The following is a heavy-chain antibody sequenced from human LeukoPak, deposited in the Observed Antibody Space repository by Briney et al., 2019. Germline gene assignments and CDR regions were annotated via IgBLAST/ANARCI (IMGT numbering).Heavy chain of an antibody. CDR1: GYTFTGYY. CDR3: ARPYPYYYYGMDV. J-gene: IGHJ6*02. CDR2: INPNSGGT. Sequence: ASVKVSCKASGYTFTGYYMHWVRQAPGHGLEWMGRINPNSGGTNYAQKFQGRVTMTRDTSISTAYMELSRLRSDDTAVYYCARPYPYYYYGMDVWGQGTTVTVSS. V-gene: IGHV1-2*06.